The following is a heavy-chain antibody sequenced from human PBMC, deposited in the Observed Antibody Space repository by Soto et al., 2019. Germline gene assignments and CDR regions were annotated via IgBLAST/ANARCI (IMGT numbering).Heavy chain of an antibody. CDR3: AKDSVPAAMFYYYYMDV. CDR1: GFTFSSYA. D-gene: IGHD2-2*01. V-gene: IGHV3-23*01. J-gene: IGHJ6*03. CDR2: ISDSGGST. Sequence: PGGSLRLSCAASGFTFSSYAMSWVRQAPGKGLEWVSAISDSGGSTYYADSVKGRFTISRDNSKNTLYLQMNSLRAEDTAVYYCAKDSVPAAMFYYYYMDVWGKGTTVTVSS.